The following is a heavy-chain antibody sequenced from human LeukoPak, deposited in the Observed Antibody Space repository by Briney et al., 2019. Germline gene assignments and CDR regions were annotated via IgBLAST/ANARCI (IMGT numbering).Heavy chain of an antibody. CDR1: GDSFDNSYC. J-gene: IGHJ5*02. V-gene: IGHV4-39*01. D-gene: IGHD5-24*01. Sequence: SETLSLSCSVSGDSFDNSYCWTWVRQPPGKRPEWIGTIYSSVYTYYNPSLRSRATISGDTSRNLSSLKLISLTAADTAVYYCARGSDDYKLGNHWGHGTLVTVSS. CDR3: ARGSDDYKLGNH. CDR2: IYSSVYT.